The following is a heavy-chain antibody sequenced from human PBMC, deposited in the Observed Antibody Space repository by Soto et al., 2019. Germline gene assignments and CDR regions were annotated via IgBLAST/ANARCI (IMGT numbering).Heavy chain of an antibody. J-gene: IGHJ1*01. D-gene: IGHD1-26*01. CDR1: VFTFSNYA. CDR3: AKLALYSGSPGFFQH. Sequence: GSLRLSCAASVFTFSNYAMSWVRQAPGKGLEWVSGISGSGGSTYYADSVKGRFTISRDNSKNTLYLQMNSLRAEDTAVYYCAKLALYSGSPGFFQHWGQGTLVTVSS. V-gene: IGHV3-23*01. CDR2: ISGSGGST.